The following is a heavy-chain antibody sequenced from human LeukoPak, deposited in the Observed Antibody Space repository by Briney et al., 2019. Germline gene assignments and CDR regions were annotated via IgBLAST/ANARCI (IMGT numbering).Heavy chain of an antibody. Sequence: NWVRXXXGKXLEXVSYISSSSSTIYYADSVKGRFTISRDSATNSLYLQMNSLRAEDTAVYYCARGRGWTRYYFDYWGQGTLVTVSS. CDR2: ISSSSSTI. CDR3: ARGRGWTRYYFDY. V-gene: IGHV3-48*01. D-gene: IGHD3/OR15-3a*01. J-gene: IGHJ4*02.